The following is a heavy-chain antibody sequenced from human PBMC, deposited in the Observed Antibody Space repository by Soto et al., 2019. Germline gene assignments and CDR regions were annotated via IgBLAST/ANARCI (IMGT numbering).Heavy chain of an antibody. V-gene: IGHV1-18*01. CDR1: GYTFTSYG. CDR2: ISDYNGNT. J-gene: IGHJ4*02. CDR3: ARYSGYSSDWFDY. D-gene: IGHD6-19*01. Sequence: ASVKGSCKAAGYTFTSYGISCMRPAPGQGLEWMGCISDYNGNTNYAQKLQGRVTLTTDTSRSTAYTELRSLRSVDSAVYYCARYSGYSSDWFDYWGQGTLVTVSS.